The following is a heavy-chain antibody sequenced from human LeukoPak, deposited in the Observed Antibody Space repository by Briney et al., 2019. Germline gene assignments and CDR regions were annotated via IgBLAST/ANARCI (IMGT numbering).Heavy chain of an antibody. J-gene: IGHJ6*03. CDR1: GFTFSSYW. Sequence: GGSLRLSCAASGFTFSSYWMSWVRQAPGKGLEWVANIKQDGSEKYYVDSVKGRFTISRDNAKNSLYLQMNSLRAEDTAVYYCARAVTTGPGYYYYYYMDVWGKGTTVTISS. D-gene: IGHD1-1*01. CDR2: IKQDGSEK. V-gene: IGHV3-7*01. CDR3: ARAVTTGPGYYYYYYMDV.